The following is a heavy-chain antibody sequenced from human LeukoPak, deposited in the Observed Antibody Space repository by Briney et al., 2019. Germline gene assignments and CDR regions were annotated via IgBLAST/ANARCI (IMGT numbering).Heavy chain of an antibody. J-gene: IGHJ5*02. V-gene: IGHV1-18*01. Sequence: ASVKVSCKASGYTFTSYGISWVRQAPGQGLEWMGWISADNGNTNYAQKLQGRATMTTDTSTSTAYMALRRLRSDDTAVYYCARDRLNWFDPWGQGTLVTVSS. CDR1: GYTFTSYG. D-gene: IGHD3-16*01. CDR2: ISADNGNT. CDR3: ARDRLNWFDP.